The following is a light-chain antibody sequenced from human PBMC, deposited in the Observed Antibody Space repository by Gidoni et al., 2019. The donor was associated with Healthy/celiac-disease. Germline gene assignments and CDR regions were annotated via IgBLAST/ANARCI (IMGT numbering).Light chain of an antibody. CDR3: QQYGSSPPLT. Sequence: VLKQSPGTLSLSPGERATLDCRASQSVSSSYLALYRQKPGQAPRLLIYGASSRATGSPDRFSGSGSGTDFALTISRLEPEDYAVYYCQQYGSSPPLTFGGGTKVEIK. CDR2: GAS. J-gene: IGKJ4*01. CDR1: QSVSSSY. V-gene: IGKV3-20*01.